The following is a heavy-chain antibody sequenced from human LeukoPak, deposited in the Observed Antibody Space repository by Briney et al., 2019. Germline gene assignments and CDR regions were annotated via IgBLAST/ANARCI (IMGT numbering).Heavy chain of an antibody. CDR1: GFTFSSYA. Sequence: PGGSLRLSCAASGFTFSSYAMSWVRQAPGKGLEWVSAISGSGGSTYYADSVKGRFTISRDNSKNTLYLQMNSLRAEDTAVYYCAKDKRFLEWSASDYWGQGTLVTVSS. D-gene: IGHD3-3*01. CDR3: AKDKRFLEWSASDY. J-gene: IGHJ4*02. CDR2: ISGSGGST. V-gene: IGHV3-23*01.